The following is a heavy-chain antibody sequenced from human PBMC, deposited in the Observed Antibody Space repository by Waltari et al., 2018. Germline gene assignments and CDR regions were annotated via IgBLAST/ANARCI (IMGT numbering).Heavy chain of an antibody. CDR3: ARAAAIVVVPAAIWDDYYYGMDV. CDR1: GGTFSSYA. D-gene: IGHD2-2*01. Sequence: QVQLVQSGAEVKKPGSSVKVSCKASGGTFSSYAISWVRQAPGQGLEWMGGIIPIFGTANYAQKCQGRVTITADESTSTAYMELSSLRSEDTAVDYCARAAAIVVVPAAIWDDYYYGMDVWGQGTTVTVSS. J-gene: IGHJ6*02. CDR2: IIPIFGTA. V-gene: IGHV1-69*13.